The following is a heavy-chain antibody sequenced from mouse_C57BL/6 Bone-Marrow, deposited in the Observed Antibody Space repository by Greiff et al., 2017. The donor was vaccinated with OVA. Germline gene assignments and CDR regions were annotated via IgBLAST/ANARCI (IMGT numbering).Heavy chain of an antibody. CDR3: TKPRYYGSSYWYFDV. J-gene: IGHJ1*03. CDR2: IDPETGGT. V-gene: IGHV1-15*01. D-gene: IGHD1-1*01. Sequence: QVQLKQSGAELVRPGASVTLSCKASGYTFTDYEMHWVKQTPVHGLEWIGAIDPETGGTAYNQKFKGKAILTADKSSSTAYMELRSLTSEDSAVYYCTKPRYYGSSYWYFDVWGTGTTVTVSS. CDR1: GYTFTDYE.